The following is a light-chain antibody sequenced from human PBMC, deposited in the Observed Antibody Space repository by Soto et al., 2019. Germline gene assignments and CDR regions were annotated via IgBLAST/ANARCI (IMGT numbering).Light chain of an antibody. CDR2: EGT. CDR1: SSDVGNTNF. CDR3: CSYAGRTTWV. V-gene: IGLV2-23*01. Sequence: QSVLTQPASVSGSPGQSITISCTGTSSDVGNTNFVSWYQHHPGKAPKFMIYEGTKLSSGVANRFSGSKAGNTASLTISGRQAEEEADNYCCSYAGRTTWVFGGGTKLTVL. J-gene: IGLJ2*01.